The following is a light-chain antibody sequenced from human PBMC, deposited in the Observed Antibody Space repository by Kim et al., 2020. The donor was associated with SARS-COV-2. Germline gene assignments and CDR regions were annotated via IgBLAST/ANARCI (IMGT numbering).Light chain of an antibody. CDR1: QSVSNN. CDR2: GAS. Sequence: SPGERATLSCRTRQSVSNNLAWYQHKPGQPPRLLIYGASTRATGVPAMFSGSGSVTDFTLTVSSLQSEDFAVYYCHQYNDWPPGDTFGQGTNLEI. J-gene: IGKJ2*01. CDR3: HQYNDWPPGDT. V-gene: IGKV3-15*01.